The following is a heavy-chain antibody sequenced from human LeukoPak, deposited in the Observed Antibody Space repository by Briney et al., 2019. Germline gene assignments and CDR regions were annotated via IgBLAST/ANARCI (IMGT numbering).Heavy chain of an antibody. D-gene: IGHD4-17*01. Sequence: GGSLRLSCAASGFTFSSYSMNWVRQAPGKGLEWVSSISSSSSYIYYADSVKGRFTISRDNAKNSLYLQMNSLRAEDTAVYYCARVADDYGDYEEWGQGTLVTVSS. V-gene: IGHV3-21*01. CDR3: ARVADDYGDYEE. J-gene: IGHJ4*02. CDR1: GFTFSSYS. CDR2: ISSSSSYI.